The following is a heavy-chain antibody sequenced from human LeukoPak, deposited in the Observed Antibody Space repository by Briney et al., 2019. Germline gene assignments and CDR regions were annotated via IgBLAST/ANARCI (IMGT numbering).Heavy chain of an antibody. V-gene: IGHV3-53*01. D-gene: IGHD5-18*01. Sequence: GGSLRLSCAASGFTFSSYGMHWVRQAPGKGLEWVSVIYSGGSTYYADSVKGRFTISRDNSKNTLYLQMNSLRAEDTAVYYCAREIRGYSYGDTNYYYYYYMDVWGKGTTVTVSS. J-gene: IGHJ6*03. CDR3: AREIRGYSYGDTNYYYYYYMDV. CDR1: GFTFSSYG. CDR2: IYSGGST.